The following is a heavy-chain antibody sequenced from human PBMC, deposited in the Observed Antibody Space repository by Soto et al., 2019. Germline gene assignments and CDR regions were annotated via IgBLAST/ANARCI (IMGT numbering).Heavy chain of an antibody. Sequence: SETLSLTSTVSGGSISSGGYYWSWIRQHPGKGQEWIGYIYYSGSTYYNPSLKSRVTISVDTSKNQFSLKLSSVTAADTAVYYCSRVGRGYCSGGSCRATLYYFDYWGQGTLVTVSS. CDR1: GGSISSGGYY. CDR2: IYYSGST. CDR3: SRVGRGYCSGGSCRATLYYFDY. J-gene: IGHJ4*02. D-gene: IGHD2-15*01. V-gene: IGHV4-31*03.